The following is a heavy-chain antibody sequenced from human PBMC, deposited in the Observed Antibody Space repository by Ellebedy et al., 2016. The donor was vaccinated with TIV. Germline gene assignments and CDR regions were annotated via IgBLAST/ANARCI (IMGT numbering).Heavy chain of an antibody. V-gene: IGHV4-39*01. CDR3: VTHARSGAVVPRSDY. CDR2: IYYGESA. D-gene: IGHD6-19*01. J-gene: IGHJ4*02. CDR1: GASISSGGYY. Sequence: GSLRLSCTVSGASISSGGYYWGWIRQPPGKGLEWIGSIYYGESAAYNPSLRSRVTVSVDMSKNQFSLRLDSVTAADTAVYYCVTHARSGAVVPRSDYWGQGSLVTVSS.